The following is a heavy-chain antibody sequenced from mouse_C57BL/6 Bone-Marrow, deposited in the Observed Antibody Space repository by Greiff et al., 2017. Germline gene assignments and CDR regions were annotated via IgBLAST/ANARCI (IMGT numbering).Heavy chain of an antibody. J-gene: IGHJ4*01. CDR2: IHPNSGST. CDR3: ARWNYYGSSYVDAMDY. Sequence: QVQLQQPGAELVKPGASVKLSCKASGYTFTSYWMHWVKQRPGQGLEWIGMIHPNSGSTNYNEKFKSKATLTVDKSYSTAYMQLSSLTSEDSAVYYCARWNYYGSSYVDAMDYWGQGTSVTVSS. V-gene: IGHV1-64*01. D-gene: IGHD1-1*01. CDR1: GYTFTSYW.